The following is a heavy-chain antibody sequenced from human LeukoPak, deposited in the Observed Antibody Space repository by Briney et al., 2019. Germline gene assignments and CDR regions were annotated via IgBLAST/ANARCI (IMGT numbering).Heavy chain of an antibody. CDR3: ARDKRALDY. J-gene: IGHJ4*02. Sequence: QPGRSLRLSCAASGFTLSNYGMHWVRQAPGKGLEWVAVISYDGSNKYYADSVKGRFTISRDNSKNTLYLQMNSLRAEDTAVYYCARDKRALDYWGQGTLVTVSS. V-gene: IGHV3-30*03. CDR2: ISYDGSNK. CDR1: GFTLSNYG.